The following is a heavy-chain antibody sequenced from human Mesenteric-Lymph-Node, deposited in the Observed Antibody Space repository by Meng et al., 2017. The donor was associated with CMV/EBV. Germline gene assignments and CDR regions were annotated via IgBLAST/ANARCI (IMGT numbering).Heavy chain of an antibody. Sequence: ASAKVPCKASGYSFTSHDINWVRQATEQGLEWLGWMNPKSGNTGNAKKFQGRVNMTTDTDTSTAYMELRSLGSDDTAVYYCARDVRVLLWFGEFALFDYWGQGTLVTVSS. V-gene: IGHV1-8*01. CDR2: MNPKSGNT. D-gene: IGHD3-10*01. CDR1: GYSFTSHD. J-gene: IGHJ4*02. CDR3: ARDVRVLLWFGEFALFDY.